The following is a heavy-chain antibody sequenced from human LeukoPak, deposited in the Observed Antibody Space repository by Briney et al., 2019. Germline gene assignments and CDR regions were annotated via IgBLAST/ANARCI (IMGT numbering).Heavy chain of an antibody. D-gene: IGHD2-2*01. CDR1: GGTFSSYA. Sequence: SVKVSCKASGGTFSSYAISWVRQAPGQGLEWMGGIIPIFGTANYAQKLQGRVTMTTDTSTSTAYMELRSLRSDDTAVYYCARASRYCSSTSCYAVDYWGQGTLVTVSS. V-gene: IGHV1-69*05. CDR2: IIPIFGTA. J-gene: IGHJ4*02. CDR3: ARASRYCSSTSCYAVDY.